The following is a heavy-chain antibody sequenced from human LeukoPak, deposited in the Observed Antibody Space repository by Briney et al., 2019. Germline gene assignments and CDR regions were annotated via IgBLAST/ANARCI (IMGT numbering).Heavy chain of an antibody. V-gene: IGHV3-23*01. CDR2: ITGPADVT. CDR3: AKDRVSGDGYNSLDY. CDR1: GFSFNSYA. D-gene: IGHD5-24*01. J-gene: IGHJ4*02. Sequence: GGSLRLSCAASGFSFNSYAMNWVRQVPGKGLEWVSDITGPADVTTYADSVKGRFTIFRDNSKNTVFLQMDSLRAEDTAVYYCAKDRVSGDGYNSLDYWGQGTLVTVSS.